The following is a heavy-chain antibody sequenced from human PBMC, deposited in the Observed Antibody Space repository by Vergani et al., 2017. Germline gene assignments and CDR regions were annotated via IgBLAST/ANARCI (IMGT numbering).Heavy chain of an antibody. D-gene: IGHD3-22*01. V-gene: IGHV4-38-2*01. CDR1: GDSISSGNN. CDR3: ARRSSSYYYDI. Sequence: QVNLQESGPGLVKPSETLSLTCAVSGDSISSGNNWGWIRQPPGKGLEWISSVSHSGATYFNPSLKGRVCISMDTSKTYFFLTLSSVTAADTAMYYCARRSSSYYYDIWGQRVLITRSS. J-gene: IGHJ4*02. CDR2: VSHSGAT.